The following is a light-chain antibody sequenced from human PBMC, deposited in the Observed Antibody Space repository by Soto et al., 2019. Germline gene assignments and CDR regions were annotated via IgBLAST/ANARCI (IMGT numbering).Light chain of an antibody. CDR1: QTINRW. CDR3: QQYSSLWT. V-gene: IGKV1-5*01. J-gene: IGKJ1*01. CDR2: DAS. Sequence: DIQMTPSPSTLSASVGDRVTITCRASQTINRWLAWYQQKPGKAPQVLIYDASTLESGVPSRFSGSGSGTEFTLTINDLQPDDLATYYCQQYSSLWTFGPGTKVDI.